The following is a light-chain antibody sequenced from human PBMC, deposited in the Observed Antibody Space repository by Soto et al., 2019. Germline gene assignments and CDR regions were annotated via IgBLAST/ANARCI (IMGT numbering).Light chain of an antibody. V-gene: IGLV4-69*01. CDR3: QTWGTCIQVV. CDR1: SGHSSYA. CDR2: LDSDGSH. J-gene: IGLJ2*01. Sequence: QSVLTQSPSASASLGASVKLTCTLSSGHSSYAIAWHQQQPEKGPRYLMKLDSDGSHTKGDAIPDRFSGSSSGAERYLTISSLQSEDEADYYCQTWGTCIQVVFVGWTKLTVL.